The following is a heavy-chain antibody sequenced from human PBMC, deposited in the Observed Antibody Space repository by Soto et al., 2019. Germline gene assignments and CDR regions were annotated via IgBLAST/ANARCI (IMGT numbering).Heavy chain of an antibody. V-gene: IGHV3-7*03. Sequence: PGGSVRLSCAASGFTFSSCWMSWGRQAPGKGLEWVAKIKQDGSEKYYVDSVKGRFTISRDNAKNSLYLQMNSMRAEDTAVYYSASVVVATAKQSKRHSSYRSSGMAVCGQGTTVTVT. CDR1: GFTFSSCW. J-gene: IGHJ6*01. D-gene: IGHD6-6*01. CDR2: IKQDGSEK. CDR3: ASVVVATAKQSKRHSSYRSSGMAV.